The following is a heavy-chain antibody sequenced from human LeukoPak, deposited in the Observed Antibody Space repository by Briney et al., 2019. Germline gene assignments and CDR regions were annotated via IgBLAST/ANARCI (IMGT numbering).Heavy chain of an antibody. CDR1: GFTVSSNY. CDR3: ARYSSTLKNIDY. V-gene: IGHV3-21*01. CDR2: ISSSSSYI. D-gene: IGHD6-13*01. J-gene: IGHJ4*02. Sequence: PGGSLRLSCAASGFTVSSNYMSWVRQAPGKGLEWVSSISSSSSYIYYADSVKGRFTISRDNAKNSLYLQMNSLRAEDTAVYYCARYSSTLKNIDYWGQGTLVTVSS.